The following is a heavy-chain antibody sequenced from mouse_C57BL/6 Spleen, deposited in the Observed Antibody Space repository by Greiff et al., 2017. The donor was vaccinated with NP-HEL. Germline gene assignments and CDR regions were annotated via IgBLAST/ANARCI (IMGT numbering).Heavy chain of an antibody. CDR1: GYSITSGYY. CDR3: ARGWLLDYYAMDY. J-gene: IGHJ4*01. Sequence: EVKLVESGPGLVKPSQSLSLTCSVTGYSITSGYYWNWIRQFPGNKLEWMGYISYDGSNNYNPSLKNRISITRDTSKNQFFLKLNSVTTEDTATYYCARGWLLDYYAMDYWGQGTSVTVSS. V-gene: IGHV3-6*01. CDR2: ISYDGSN. D-gene: IGHD2-3*01.